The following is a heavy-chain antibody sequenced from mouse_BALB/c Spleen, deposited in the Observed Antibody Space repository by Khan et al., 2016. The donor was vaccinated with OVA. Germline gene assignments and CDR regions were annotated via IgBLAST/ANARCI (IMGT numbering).Heavy chain of an antibody. V-gene: IGHV3-2*02. Sequence: VQLKQSGPGLVKPSQSLSLTCTVTGYSITSGYGWNWIRQFPGKKLEWMGYISYSGGTNYNPSLKSRISITRDTSKNQFFLQLNSVTTEDTATYYCARTARIKYWGQGTTLTGSS. CDR3: ARTARIKY. CDR1: GYSITSGYG. D-gene: IGHD1-2*01. J-gene: IGHJ2*01. CDR2: ISYSGGT.